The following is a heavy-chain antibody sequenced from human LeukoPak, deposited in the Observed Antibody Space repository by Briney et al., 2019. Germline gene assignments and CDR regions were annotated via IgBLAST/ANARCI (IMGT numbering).Heavy chain of an antibody. Sequence: SETLSLTCAVYGGSFSGYYWSWIRQPPGKGLEWIGEINHSGSTNYNPSLKSRVTISVDTSKNQFSLKLSSVTAADTAVYYCSRGHDLDYWGQGTLVTVSS. CDR3: SRGHDLDY. CDR1: GGSFSGYY. V-gene: IGHV4-34*01. CDR2: INHSGST. D-gene: IGHD3-3*01. J-gene: IGHJ4*02.